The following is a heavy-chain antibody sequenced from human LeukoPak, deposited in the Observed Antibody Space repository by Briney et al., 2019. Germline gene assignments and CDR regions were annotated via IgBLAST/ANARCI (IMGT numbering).Heavy chain of an antibody. CDR3: ARGSTSVKGIAVAGPHFDY. CDR2: IYYDGST. D-gene: IGHD6-19*01. Sequence: SETLSLTCTVSGGSISSSTYYWGWIRQPPGKGLEWIGNIYYDGSTYYNPSLKSRVTISVDTSKSQFSLKLSSVTAADTAVYYCARGSTSVKGIAVAGPHFDYWGQGTLVTVSS. CDR1: GGSISSSTYY. V-gene: IGHV4-39*07. J-gene: IGHJ4*02.